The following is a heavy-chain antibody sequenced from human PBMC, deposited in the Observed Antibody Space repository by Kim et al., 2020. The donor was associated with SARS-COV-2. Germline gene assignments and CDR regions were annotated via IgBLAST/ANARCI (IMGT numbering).Heavy chain of an antibody. V-gene: IGHV3-11*05. Sequence: GRFTISRDNAKNALYLQMNSLRAEDTAVYYCARDHMGYYYDSSVSPYFDYWGQGTLVTVSS. J-gene: IGHJ4*02. CDR3: ARDHMGYYYDSSVSPYFDY. D-gene: IGHD3-22*01.